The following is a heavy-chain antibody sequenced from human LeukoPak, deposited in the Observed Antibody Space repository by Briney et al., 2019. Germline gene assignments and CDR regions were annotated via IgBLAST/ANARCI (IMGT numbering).Heavy chain of an antibody. CDR3: ARDFRDYYDPRGNYYYMDV. V-gene: IGHV3-7*01. Sequence: PGGSLRLSCGASGFSFSSNWMSWVRQATGRGLEWVANIKQDGSEKHYVDSVKGRFTISRDNGKNSLYLQMNSLRAEDTAVYYCARDFRDYYDPRGNYYYMDVWGKGTTVTVSS. J-gene: IGHJ6*03. D-gene: IGHD3-22*01. CDR2: IKQDGSEK. CDR1: GFSFSSNW.